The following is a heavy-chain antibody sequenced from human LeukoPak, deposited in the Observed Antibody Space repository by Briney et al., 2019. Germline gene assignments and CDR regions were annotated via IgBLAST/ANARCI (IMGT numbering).Heavy chain of an antibody. CDR1: GGSISSYY. D-gene: IGHD4-23*01. V-gene: IGHV4-59*01. CDR2: IYYSGST. J-gene: IGHJ4*02. Sequence: SETLSLTCTVSGGSISSYYWSWIRQPPGKGLEWIGYIYYSGSTNYNPSLKSRVTISVDTSKNQFSLKLSSVTAADTAVYYCAREVNGVFDYWGQGTLVTVSS. CDR3: AREVNGVFDY.